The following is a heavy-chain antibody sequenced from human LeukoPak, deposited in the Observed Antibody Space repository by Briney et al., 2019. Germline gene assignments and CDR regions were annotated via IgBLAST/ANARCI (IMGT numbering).Heavy chain of an antibody. CDR3: APGGLDSTHH. Sequence: TGRSLRLSCAASGFTFSSYAMHWVSQAPGKGVEWVAVISYEGSNKYYADSVKGRFTICRENYKKTLYMQMNRVREEDTAVYYCAPGGLDSTHHWGQGTLVTVSS. CDR2: ISYEGSNK. V-gene: IGHV3-30-3*01. J-gene: IGHJ5*02. CDR1: GFTFSSYA. D-gene: IGHD2-21*01.